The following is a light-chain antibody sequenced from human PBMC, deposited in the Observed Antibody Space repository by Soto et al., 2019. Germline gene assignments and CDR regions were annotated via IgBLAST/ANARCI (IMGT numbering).Light chain of an antibody. CDR1: SSDVGGYND. V-gene: IGLV2-8*01. Sequence: QAVLTQPPSTSGSPGQSVAISCTGTSSDVGGYNDVSWYQQHTGKAPKLMIYEVTKRPSGVPDRFSGSKSGNTASLTVSGLQADDEADYYCSSKAGSNNLGVVFGGGTKLTVL. J-gene: IGLJ2*01. CDR3: SSKAGSNNLGVV. CDR2: EVT.